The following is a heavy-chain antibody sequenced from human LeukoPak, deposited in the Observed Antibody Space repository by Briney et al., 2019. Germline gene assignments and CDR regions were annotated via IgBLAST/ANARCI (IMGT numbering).Heavy chain of an antibody. CDR1: GGSFSGYY. CDR3: ATRRARSEGYYSHFDY. CDR2: INHSGST. Sequence: SETLSLTCAVYGGSFSGYYWSWIRQPPGKGLEWIGEINHSGSTNYNPPLKSRVTISVDTSKNQFSLKLSSVTAADTAVYYCATRRARSEGYYSHFDYWGQGTLVTVSS. D-gene: IGHD3-22*01. V-gene: IGHV4-34*01. J-gene: IGHJ4*02.